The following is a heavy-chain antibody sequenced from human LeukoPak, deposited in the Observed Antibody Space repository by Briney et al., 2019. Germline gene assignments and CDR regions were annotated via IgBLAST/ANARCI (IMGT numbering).Heavy chain of an antibody. D-gene: IGHD1-14*01. CDR3: ARNRYYYYYYGMDV. CDR2: IKQDGVEK. Sequence: GGSLRLSCAASGFTFSSYWMSWVRQAPGKGLEWVANIKQDGVEKYYVDSVKGRFTISRDNAKNSLYLQMNSLRAEDTAVYYCARNRYYYYYYGMDVWGQGTTVTVSS. CDR1: GFTFSSYW. J-gene: IGHJ6*02. V-gene: IGHV3-7*01.